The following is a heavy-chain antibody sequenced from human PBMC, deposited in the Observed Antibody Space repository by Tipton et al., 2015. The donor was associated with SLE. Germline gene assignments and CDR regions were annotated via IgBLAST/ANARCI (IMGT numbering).Heavy chain of an antibody. Sequence: LSLTCTVSGGSISSYYWSWIRQPPGKGLEWVSSISSSSSYIYYADSVKGRFTISRDNAKNSLYLQMNSLRAEDTAVYYCARGGRDAFDIWGQGTMVTVSS. CDR1: GGSISSYY. CDR2: ISSSSSYI. CDR3: ARGGRDAFDI. V-gene: IGHV3-21*03. D-gene: IGHD2-15*01. J-gene: IGHJ3*02.